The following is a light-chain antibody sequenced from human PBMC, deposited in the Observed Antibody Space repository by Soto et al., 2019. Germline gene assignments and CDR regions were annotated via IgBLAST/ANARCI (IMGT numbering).Light chain of an antibody. V-gene: IGLV2-23*02. CDR3: CSDGGSRAV. CDR1: SSDVGSHNL. CDR2: EVT. Sequence: QSALTQPASVSGSPGQSITISCNGTSSDVGSHNLVSWYQQHPGQAPKLMIYEVTKRPLGVSTRFSASKSGNTASLTISGLQAEDEADYYCCSDGGSRAVFGGGTQLTVL. J-gene: IGLJ7*01.